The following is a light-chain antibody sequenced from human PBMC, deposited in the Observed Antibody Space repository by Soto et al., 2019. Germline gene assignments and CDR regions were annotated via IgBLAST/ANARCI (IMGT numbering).Light chain of an antibody. J-gene: IGLJ3*02. Sequence: QSVLTQPASVSGSPGQSITISCTGTSSDVGGYNYVSWYQQHPGKAPKLMIYEVSNRPSGVPNRFSGSKSGNTASLTISGLQAEDEADYYCSSYTISSTWVFGGGTQLTVL. CDR3: SSYTISSTWV. V-gene: IGLV2-14*01. CDR1: SSDVGGYNY. CDR2: EVS.